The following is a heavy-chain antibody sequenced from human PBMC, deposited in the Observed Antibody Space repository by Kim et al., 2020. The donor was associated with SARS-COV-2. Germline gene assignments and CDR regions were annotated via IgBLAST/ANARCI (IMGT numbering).Heavy chain of an antibody. V-gene: IGHV3-48*03. CDR3: ARDDPDGTSPSFDY. Sequence: ADSVKGRVTISRDNAKNALYMQMNSLRAEDTAVYYCARDDPDGTSPSFDYWGQGTLGTVTS. J-gene: IGHJ4*02.